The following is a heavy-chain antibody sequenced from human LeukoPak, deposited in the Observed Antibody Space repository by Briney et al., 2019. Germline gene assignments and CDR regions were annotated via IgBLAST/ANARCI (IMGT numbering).Heavy chain of an antibody. D-gene: IGHD1-14*01. CDR3: ARDQPGY. CDR2: ISSSSYI. J-gene: IGHJ4*02. Sequence: GGSLRLSCAASGFTFSSYSMNWVRQAPGKGLEWVSSISSSSYIYYADSVKGRFTISRDNAKNSLYLQMSSLRAEDTAVYYCARDQPGYWGQGTLVTVSS. CDR1: GFTFSSYS. V-gene: IGHV3-21*01.